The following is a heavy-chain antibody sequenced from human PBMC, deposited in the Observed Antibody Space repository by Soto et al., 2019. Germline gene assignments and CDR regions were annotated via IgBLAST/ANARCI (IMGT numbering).Heavy chain of an antibody. D-gene: IGHD3-22*01. Sequence: SVKVSCKASGGTFSIYAISWVRQAPGQGLEWTGGIIPIFGTANYAQKFQGRVTITADESTSTAYMELSSLRSEDTAVYYCARLFSDSSGYYLDYWGQGTLVTVSS. J-gene: IGHJ4*02. CDR2: IIPIFGTA. V-gene: IGHV1-69*13. CDR1: GGTFSIYA. CDR3: ARLFSDSSGYYLDY.